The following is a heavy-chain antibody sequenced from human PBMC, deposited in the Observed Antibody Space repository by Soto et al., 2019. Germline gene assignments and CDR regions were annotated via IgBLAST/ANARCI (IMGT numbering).Heavy chain of an antibody. D-gene: IGHD3-22*01. CDR3: ARKGGEDYYDSSGLNWFDP. V-gene: IGHV3-48*02. J-gene: IGHJ5*02. CDR2: ISSSSSTI. Sequence: PGGSLRLSCAASGFTFSSYSMSWVRQAPGKGLEWVSYISSSSSTIYYADSVKGRFTISRDNAKNSLYLQMNSLRDEDTTVYYCARKGGEDYYDSSGLNWFDPWGQGTLVTVSS. CDR1: GFTFSSYS.